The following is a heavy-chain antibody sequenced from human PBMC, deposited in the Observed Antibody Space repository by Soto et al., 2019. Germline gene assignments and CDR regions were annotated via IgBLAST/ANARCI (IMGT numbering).Heavy chain of an antibody. J-gene: IGHJ4*02. CDR3: ARVGESGYEGGYYFDY. CDR2: IHDSGST. V-gene: IGHV4-31*03. CDR1: GGSIISGGYY. Sequence: QVQLQESGPGLVKPSQTLSLTCTVSGGSIISGGYYWTWIRQHPGKVLEWIGYIHDSGSTDYNPSLKSRLTILVDPSKNQFSLSLSSVTAADTAVYYCARVGESGYEGGYYFDYWGQGTLVTVSS. D-gene: IGHD5-12*01.